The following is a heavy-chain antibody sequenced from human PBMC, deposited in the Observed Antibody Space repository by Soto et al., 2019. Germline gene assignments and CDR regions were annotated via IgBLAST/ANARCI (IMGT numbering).Heavy chain of an antibody. J-gene: IGHJ4*02. V-gene: IGHV1-69*13. CDR1: GYTFTSNY. Sequence: SVKVSCKESGYTFTSNYMHWVRQAPGQGLEWMGRIIPIFGSTNYAQKFQGRVTITADESTSTAYMELSSLRSEDTAVYYCARDSESQLSTFDYWGQGTLVTVSS. CDR2: IIPIFGST. CDR3: ARDSESQLSTFDY. D-gene: IGHD5-18*01.